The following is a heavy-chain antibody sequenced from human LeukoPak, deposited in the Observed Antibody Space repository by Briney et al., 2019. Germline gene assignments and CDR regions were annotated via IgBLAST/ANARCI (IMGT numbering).Heavy chain of an antibody. CDR2: ISGSGGST. CDR3: AKVPGYYYDSSGYYYFDY. Sequence: PGGSLRLSCAASGFTFSSYAMSWVRQAPGKGLEWVSAISGSGGSTYYADSVKGRFTTSRDNSKNTLYLQMNSLRAEDTAVYYCAKVPGYYYDSSGYYYFDYWGQGTLVTVSS. J-gene: IGHJ4*02. CDR1: GFTFSSYA. V-gene: IGHV3-23*01. D-gene: IGHD3-22*01.